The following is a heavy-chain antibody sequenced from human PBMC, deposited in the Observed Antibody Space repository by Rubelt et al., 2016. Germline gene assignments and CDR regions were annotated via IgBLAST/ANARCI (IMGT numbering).Heavy chain of an antibody. CDR3: ADDQTGDDYFDP. V-gene: IGHV2-5*02. D-gene: IGHD4-11*01. Sequence: QITLKESGPTLVKPTQTLTLTCTFSGFSLSTSGVGVGCIRQPPGKALEWLALIYWDDDKRYSPSLKNRLTVTKDNSKNQVVITMTNMEPVDTAPYYCADDQTGDDYFDPGGQGTLVTVSS. CDR1: GFSLSTSGVG. CDR2: IYWDDDK. J-gene: IGHJ5*02.